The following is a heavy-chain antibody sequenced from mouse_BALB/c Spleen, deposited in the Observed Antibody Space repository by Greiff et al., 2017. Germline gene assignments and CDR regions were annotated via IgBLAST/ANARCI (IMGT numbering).Heavy chain of an antibody. CDR2: ISYDGSN. Sequence: EVKLMESGPGLVKPSQSLSLTCSVTGYSITSGYYWNWIRQFPGNKLEWMGYISYDGSNNYNPSLKNRISITRDTSKNQFFLKLNSVTTEDTATYYCARVWNGYFDVWGAGTTVTVSS. J-gene: IGHJ1*01. D-gene: IGHD1-1*02. V-gene: IGHV3-6*02. CDR3: ARVWNGYFDV. CDR1: GYSITSGYY.